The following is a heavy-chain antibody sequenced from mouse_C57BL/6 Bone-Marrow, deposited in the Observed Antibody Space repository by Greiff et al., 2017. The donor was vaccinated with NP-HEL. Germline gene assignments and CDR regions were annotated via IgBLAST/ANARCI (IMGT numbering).Heavy chain of an antibody. Sequence: QVQLQQPGAELVKPGASVKLSCKASGYTFTSYWMHWVKQRPGQGLEWIGMIHPNSGSTNYNEKFKSKATLTVDESSSTAYMQLSSLTSEDSAVYYCARNYYDGSSRRDFDVWGTGTTVTVSS. CDR1: GYTFTSYW. D-gene: IGHD1-1*01. CDR2: IHPNSGST. J-gene: IGHJ1*03. CDR3: ARNYYDGSSRRDFDV. V-gene: IGHV1-64*01.